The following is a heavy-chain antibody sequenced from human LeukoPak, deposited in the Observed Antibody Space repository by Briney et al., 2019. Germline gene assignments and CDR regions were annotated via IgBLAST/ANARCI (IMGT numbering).Heavy chain of an antibody. CDR2: ISSSSSYI. CDR3: ARDGLGGPPLSDY. V-gene: IGHV3-21*01. Sequence: GSLRLSCAASGFTFSSYSMNWVRQAPGKGLEWVSSISSSSSYIYYADSVEGRFTISRDNAKNSLYLQMNSLRAEDTAVYYCARDGLGGPPLSDYWGQGTLVTVSS. CDR1: GFTFSSYS. J-gene: IGHJ4*02. D-gene: IGHD3-16*01.